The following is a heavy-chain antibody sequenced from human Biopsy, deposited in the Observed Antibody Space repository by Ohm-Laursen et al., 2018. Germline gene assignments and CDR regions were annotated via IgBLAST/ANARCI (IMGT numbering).Heavy chain of an antibody. CDR2: MNPNSGNT. J-gene: IGHJ6*02. V-gene: IGHV1-8*01. CDR3: ARDRIAYCTATSCDNFGLDV. D-gene: IGHD2-8*02. Sequence: GSSVKVSCKVSGYTFTSFDINWVRQATGQGLEWMGWMNPNSGNTGYAQKLQGKVTMTRNTSISTAYMELSSLRSEDTAVYYCARDRIAYCTATSCDNFGLDVWGQGTTVTVSS. CDR1: GYTFTSFD.